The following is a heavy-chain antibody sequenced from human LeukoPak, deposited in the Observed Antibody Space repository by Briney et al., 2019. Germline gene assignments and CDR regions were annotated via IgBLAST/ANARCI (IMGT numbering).Heavy chain of an antibody. Sequence: SETLSLTCTVSGGSISSSSYYWGWIRQPPGKGLEWIGSIYYSGSTYYNPSLKSRVTISVDTSKNQFSLKLSSVTAADTAVYYCARHPPRRVAAAGTVDYWGQGTLVTVSS. V-gene: IGHV4-39*01. CDR2: IYYSGST. D-gene: IGHD6-13*01. J-gene: IGHJ4*02. CDR1: GGSISSSSYY. CDR3: ARHPPRRVAAAGTVDY.